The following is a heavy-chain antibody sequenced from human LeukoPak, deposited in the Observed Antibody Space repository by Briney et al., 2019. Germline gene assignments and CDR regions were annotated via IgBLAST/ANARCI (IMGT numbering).Heavy chain of an antibody. Sequence: GASVKVSCKASGYTFTGYYMHWVRQAPGQGLEWMGWINPNSGGTNYAQEFQGRVTMTRDTSISTAYMELSRLRSDDTAVYYCARIQPRIAAAFDYWGQGTLVTVSS. D-gene: IGHD6-13*01. CDR3: ARIQPRIAAAFDY. CDR1: GYTFTGYY. J-gene: IGHJ4*02. CDR2: INPNSGGT. V-gene: IGHV1-2*02.